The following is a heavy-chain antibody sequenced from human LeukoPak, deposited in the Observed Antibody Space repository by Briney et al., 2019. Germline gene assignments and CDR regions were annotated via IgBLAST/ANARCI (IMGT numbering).Heavy chain of an antibody. CDR2: ITGGGETT. J-gene: IGHJ4*02. CDR3: AKGVYYDSGSCNK. Sequence: GGSLRLSCAASGFTFSSFAMTWVRQTPGEGLEWVSTITGGGETTFHSNAVKGRFTISRDNSNNTLYLQMNSLRAEDTAAYFCAKGVYYDSGSCNKWGQGTTVTVSS. CDR1: GFTFSSFA. D-gene: IGHD3-10*01. V-gene: IGHV3-23*01.